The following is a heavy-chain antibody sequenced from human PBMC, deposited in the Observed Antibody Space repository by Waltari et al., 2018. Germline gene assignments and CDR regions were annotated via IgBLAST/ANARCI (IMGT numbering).Heavy chain of an antibody. Sequence: GKGLEWIGYIYYSGSTNYNPSLKSRVTISVDTSKNQFSLKLSSVTAADTAVYYCARGGGWYCSGGSCYPGGFDYWGQGTLVTVSS. D-gene: IGHD2-15*01. V-gene: IGHV4-59*01. J-gene: IGHJ4*02. CDR2: IYYSGST. CDR3: ARGGGWYCSGGSCYPGGFDY.